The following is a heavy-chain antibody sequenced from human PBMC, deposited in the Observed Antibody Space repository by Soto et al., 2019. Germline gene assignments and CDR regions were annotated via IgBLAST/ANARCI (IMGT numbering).Heavy chain of an antibody. Sequence: QVQLVQSGAEVKKPGASVKVSCTTSGYTFTLFGITWVRQAPGQGIEWMGWLSPYNGDTNYAEKLEGRVTLTTDTSKDTAYMDLTSLTSDDTAEYYCARGGQYRYLDYWGQGTLVTVSS. CDR3: ARGGQYRYLDY. V-gene: IGHV1-18*01. J-gene: IGHJ4*02. CDR2: LSPYNGDT. CDR1: GYTFTLFG. D-gene: IGHD2-2*02.